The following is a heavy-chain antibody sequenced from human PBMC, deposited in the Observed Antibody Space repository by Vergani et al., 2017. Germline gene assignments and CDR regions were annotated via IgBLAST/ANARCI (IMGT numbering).Heavy chain of an antibody. D-gene: IGHD4-23*01. Sequence: QVQLQESGPGLVKPSETLSLPCTVSGGSVSSGSYYWSWTRQPAGMGLEWIGYSYYSGSTNYNPSRKSRGTISVDTSKNQFSRKLSSVTAADTAVYYCARGYGGNDIWCYYNYMDVWDKGTTVTGSS. CDR3: ARGYGGNDIWCYYNYMDV. CDR2: SYYSGST. V-gene: IGHV4-61*10. CDR1: GGSVSSGSYY. J-gene: IGHJ6*03.